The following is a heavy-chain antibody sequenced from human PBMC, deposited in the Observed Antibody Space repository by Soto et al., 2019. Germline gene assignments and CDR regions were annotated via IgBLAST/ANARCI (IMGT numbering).Heavy chain of an antibody. CDR3: ARDQLSSGLYVWFDP. Sequence: TLSLTCTVSGGSISTYYWSWIRQPPGKGLEWIGYIYYDGSTSYNPSLRSRVTISVDTSKNQFSLILSSVTSADTAVYYCARDQLSSGLYVWFDPWGQGTLVTVSS. CDR1: GGSISTYY. CDR2: IYYDGST. D-gene: IGHD6-25*01. J-gene: IGHJ5*02. V-gene: IGHV4-59*01.